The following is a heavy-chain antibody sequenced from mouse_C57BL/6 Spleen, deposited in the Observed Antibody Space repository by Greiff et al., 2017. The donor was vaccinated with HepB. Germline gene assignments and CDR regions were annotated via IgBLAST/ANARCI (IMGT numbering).Heavy chain of an antibody. J-gene: IGHJ4*01. CDR3: TRYGDHYYAMDY. CDR1: GYTFTDYE. D-gene: IGHD1-1*02. V-gene: IGHV1-15*01. Sequence: QVQLKQSGAELVRPGASVTLSCKASGYTFTDYEMHWVKQTPVHGLEWIGAIDPETGGTDYNQKFKGKAILTADKSSSTAYMELRSLTSEDSAVYYCTRYGDHYYAMDYWGQGTSVTVSS. CDR2: IDPETGGT.